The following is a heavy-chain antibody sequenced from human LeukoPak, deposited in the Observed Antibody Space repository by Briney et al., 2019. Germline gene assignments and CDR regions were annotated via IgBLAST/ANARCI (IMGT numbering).Heavy chain of an antibody. CDR2: IRYDGSNK. Sequence: GGSLRLSCAASGFTLSSYGMHWVRPAPGKGLEWVAFIRYDGSNKYYADSVKGRFTISRDNSKNTLYLQMNSLRAEDTAVYYCAKDGSGSYYNPGTYYYYHMDVWGKGTTVTISS. D-gene: IGHD3-10*01. CDR3: AKDGSGSYYNPGTYYYYHMDV. J-gene: IGHJ6*03. CDR1: GFTLSSYG. V-gene: IGHV3-30*02.